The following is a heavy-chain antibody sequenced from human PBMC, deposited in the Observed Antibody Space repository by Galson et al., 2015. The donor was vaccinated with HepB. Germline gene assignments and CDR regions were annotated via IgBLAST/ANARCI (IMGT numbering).Heavy chain of an antibody. CDR3: ARIRKGWFGEEGKSSFYFDY. J-gene: IGHJ4*02. V-gene: IGHV3-11*03. Sequence: GRFTISRDNAKNSLYLQMNSLRAEDTAVFYCARIRKGWFGEEGKSSFYFDYWGQGTLVTVSS. D-gene: IGHD3-10*01.